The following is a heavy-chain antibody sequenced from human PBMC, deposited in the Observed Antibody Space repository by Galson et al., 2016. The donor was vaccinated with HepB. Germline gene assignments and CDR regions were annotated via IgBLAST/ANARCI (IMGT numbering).Heavy chain of an antibody. J-gene: IGHJ4*02. CDR1: GFIFSSYG. Sequence: CAASGFIFSSYGMHWVRKAPGKGLAWVAVIWYDGNEYYADSVKGRFTISRDNSKNTLYLQMNTLRAEDTAVYYCARGRNGFGSSTDHWGQGTLVTVSS. V-gene: IGHV3-33*01. D-gene: IGHD1-26*01. CDR2: IWYDGNE. CDR3: ARGRNGFGSSTDH.